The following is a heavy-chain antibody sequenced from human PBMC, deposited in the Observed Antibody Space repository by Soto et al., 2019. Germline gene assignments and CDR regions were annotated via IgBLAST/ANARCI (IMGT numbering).Heavy chain of an antibody. J-gene: IGHJ4*02. CDR2: ISGSGGST. CDR1: GFTFSSYA. V-gene: IGHV3-23*01. D-gene: IGHD3-9*01. CDR3: AKDLGILTGYYRGPHFDY. Sequence: GGSLRLSCAASGFTFSSYAMSWVRQAPGKGLEWVSAISGSGGSTYYADSVKGRFTISRDNSKNTLYLQMNSLRAEDTAVYYCAKDLGILTGYYRGPHFDYWGQGTLVTVSS.